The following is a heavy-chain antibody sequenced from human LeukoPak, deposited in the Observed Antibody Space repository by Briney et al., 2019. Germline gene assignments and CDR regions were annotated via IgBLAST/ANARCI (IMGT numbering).Heavy chain of an antibody. CDR3: ARGIEASSGWYVIDY. V-gene: IGHV1-3*01. CDR2: INAGNGNT. J-gene: IGHJ4*02. D-gene: IGHD6-19*01. Sequence: GASVKVSCKASGYIFTRYAMHWVRQVPGQRLEWMGRINAGNGNTKYSQKIQGRVTITRDTSASTAYMEVSSLRSEDTAVYYCARGIEASSGWYVIDYWGQGTLVTVSS. CDR1: GYIFTRYA.